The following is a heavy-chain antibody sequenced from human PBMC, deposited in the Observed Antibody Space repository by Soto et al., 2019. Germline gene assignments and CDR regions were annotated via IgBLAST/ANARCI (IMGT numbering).Heavy chain of an antibody. CDR1: GYTLTELS. CDR2: FDPEDGET. J-gene: IGHJ5*02. Sequence: ASVKVSCKVSGYTLTELSMHWVRQAPGKGLEWMGGFDPEDGETIYAQKFQGRVTMTKDTSKNQVVLTMTNMDPVDTATYYCAHRGFEALRYFFDPWGQGTLVTVSS. D-gene: IGHD3-9*01. CDR3: AHRGFEALRYFFDP. V-gene: IGHV1-24*01.